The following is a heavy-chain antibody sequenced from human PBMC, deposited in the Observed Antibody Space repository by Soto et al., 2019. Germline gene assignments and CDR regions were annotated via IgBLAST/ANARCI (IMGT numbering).Heavy chain of an antibody. CDR3: ARERPYCSSTSWYEGSGYYYYYGMDV. CDR2: INPSGGST. V-gene: IGHV1-46*01. J-gene: IGHJ6*02. CDR1: GYTFTSYY. Sequence: VASVKVSCKASGYTFTSYYMHWVRQAPGQGLEWMGIINPSGGSTSYAQKFQGRVTMTRDTSTSTVYMELSSLRSEDRAVYYCARERPYCSSTSWYEGSGYYYYYGMDVWGQGTTVTVSS. D-gene: IGHD2-2*01.